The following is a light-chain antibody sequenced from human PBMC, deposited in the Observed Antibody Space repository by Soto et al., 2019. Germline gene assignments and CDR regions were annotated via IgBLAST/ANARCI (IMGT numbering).Light chain of an antibody. CDR2: EVS. Sequence: QSVLTQPPSASGSPGQSVTISCTGTSSDVGGYNYVSWYQQHPGKAPKLMIYEVSKRPSGDPDLFSGSKSGNTASLTVSGLQAEDEADYYCSAYAGSNNLVVFCEGNKLTVL. V-gene: IGLV2-8*01. J-gene: IGLJ2*01. CDR3: SAYAGSNNLVV. CDR1: SSDVGGYNY.